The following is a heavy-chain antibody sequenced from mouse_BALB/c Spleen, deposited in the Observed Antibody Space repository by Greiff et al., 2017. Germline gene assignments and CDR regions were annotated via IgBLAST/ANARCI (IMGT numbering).Heavy chain of an antibody. V-gene: IGHV1S137*01. CDR1: GYTFTDYA. D-gene: IGHD3-1*01. J-gene: IGHJ4*01. Sequence: QVQLQQSGAELVRPGVSVKISCKGSGYTFTDYAMHWVKQSHAKSLVWIGVISTYYGDASYNQKFKGKATMTVDKSSSTAYMGHARLTSEDSAIYYCARGSSGLCLAKDGWGQGTSVTVSS. CDR3: ARGSSGLCLAKDG. CDR2: ISTYYGDA.